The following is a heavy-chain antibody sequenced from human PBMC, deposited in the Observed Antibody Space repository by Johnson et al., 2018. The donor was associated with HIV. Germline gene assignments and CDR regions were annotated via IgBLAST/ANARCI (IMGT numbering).Heavy chain of an antibody. CDR3: ATEGAAAAAGPSDAFDI. CDR2: VSYDGSTK. CDR1: GFTFSSYG. Sequence: QVQLVESGGGVVQPGGSLRLSCATSGFTFSSYGMHWVRQAPGKGLEWVAIVSYDGSTKYYADSVRGRFTISRDNSKNTLYLQMNSLPPEDTAVYYCATEGAAAAAGPSDAFDIWGQGTMVTVSS. J-gene: IGHJ3*02. D-gene: IGHD6-13*01. V-gene: IGHV3-30*19.